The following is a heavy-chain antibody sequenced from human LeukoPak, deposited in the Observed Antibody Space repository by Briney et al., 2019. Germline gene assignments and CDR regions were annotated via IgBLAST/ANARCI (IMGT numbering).Heavy chain of an antibody. D-gene: IGHD2-2*01. Sequence: GGSLRLSCAASGFTFSTYSMNWVRQAPGKGLEWVSYISSSSSTIYYADSVKGRFTISRDNAKNSLYLQMNSLRAEDTAVYYCASTPGEDIVVVPAEYWGQGTLVTVSS. V-gene: IGHV3-48*01. CDR1: GFTFSTYS. CDR2: ISSSSSTI. CDR3: ASTPGEDIVVVPAEY. J-gene: IGHJ4*02.